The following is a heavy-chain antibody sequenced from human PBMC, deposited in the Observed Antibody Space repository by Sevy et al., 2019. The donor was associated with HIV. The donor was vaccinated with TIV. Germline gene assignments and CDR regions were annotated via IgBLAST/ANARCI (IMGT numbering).Heavy chain of an antibody. Sequence: GGSLRLSCEASGSIFNSYGRNWFRQAPGRGLEGASGIRGRGGSTYYADSVKGRFTISRDNSNNKLYLQMNSLRAEDTAVYYCANDGGSYYVVKFHQWGQGTLVTVSS. V-gene: IGHV3-23*01. CDR1: GSIFNSYG. J-gene: IGHJ1*01. CDR2: IRGRGGST. CDR3: ANDGGSYYVVKFHQ. D-gene: IGHD1-26*01.